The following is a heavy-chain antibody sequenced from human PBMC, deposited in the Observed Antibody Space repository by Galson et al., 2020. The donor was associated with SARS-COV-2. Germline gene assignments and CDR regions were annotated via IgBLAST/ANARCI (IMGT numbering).Heavy chain of an antibody. CDR3: AQRNELRWFGELLLSNDKFGMDV. J-gene: IGHJ6*02. D-gene: IGHD3-10*01. V-gene: IGHV4-34*01. CDR1: GGSFNGYY. Sequence: SQTLSLTCAVYGGSFNGYYWTWIRQPPGKRLEWIGEINHGGSTNYSPSLQGRVTMSLDTSKNQFPLKLSSVTAADTAVYYCAQRNELRWFGELLLSNDKFGMDVWGQGTTVTVSS. CDR2: INHGGST.